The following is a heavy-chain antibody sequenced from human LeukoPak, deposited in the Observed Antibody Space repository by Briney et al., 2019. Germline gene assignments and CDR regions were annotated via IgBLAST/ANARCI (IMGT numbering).Heavy chain of an antibody. Sequence: GGSLRLSCAASGFTFSSYAMSWVRQAPGKGLEWVSAVSGSGSTTYYARSVKGRFTVSRDNSKNTLYLQMNSLRVDDTAVYYCAKSLDYGGNRARLDFWGQGTLVTVSS. J-gene: IGHJ4*02. V-gene: IGHV3-23*01. CDR1: GFTFSSYA. CDR3: AKSLDYGGNRARLDF. D-gene: IGHD4-23*01. CDR2: VSGSGSTT.